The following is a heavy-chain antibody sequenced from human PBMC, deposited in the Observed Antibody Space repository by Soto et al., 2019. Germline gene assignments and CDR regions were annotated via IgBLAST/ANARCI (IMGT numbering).Heavy chain of an antibody. Sequence: SETLSLTCTVSGASISCFYWSWIRKSAGKGLEWIGRIYATGTTDYNPSLKSRVMMSVDTSKKQFSLKLRSVTAADTAVYYCVRDGTKTLRDWFDPWSQGISVTVSS. D-gene: IGHD1-1*01. V-gene: IGHV4-4*07. CDR2: IYATGTT. CDR3: VRDGTKTLRDWFDP. J-gene: IGHJ5*02. CDR1: GASISCFY.